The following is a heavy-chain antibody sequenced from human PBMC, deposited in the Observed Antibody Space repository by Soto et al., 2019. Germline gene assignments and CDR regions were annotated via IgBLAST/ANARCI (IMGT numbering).Heavy chain of an antibody. D-gene: IGHD1-1*01. CDR1: GYRFTSYW. V-gene: IGHV5-51*01. Sequence: GQSLKISCKGSGYRFTSYWIGWVRQMPGKGLEWMGIIYPGDSDTRYSPSFQGQVTISADKSISTAYLQWSSLKASDTATYYCARRSGGTTSHYYYYGMDVWGQGTTVTVSS. J-gene: IGHJ6*02. CDR2: IYPGDSDT. CDR3: ARRSGGTTSHYYYYGMDV.